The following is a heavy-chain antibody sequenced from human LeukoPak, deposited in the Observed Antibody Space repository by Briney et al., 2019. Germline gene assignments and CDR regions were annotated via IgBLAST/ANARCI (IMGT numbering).Heavy chain of an antibody. J-gene: IGHJ6*03. Sequence: SETLSLTCTVSGGSISSYYWSWIRQPPGKGLEWIGEINHSGSTNYNPSLKSRVTISVDTSKNQFSLKLSSVTAADTAVYYCARQARGYYYYYYMDVWGKGTTVTISS. CDR3: ARQARGYYYYYYMDV. D-gene: IGHD3-10*01. V-gene: IGHV4-34*01. CDR2: INHSGST. CDR1: GGSISSYY.